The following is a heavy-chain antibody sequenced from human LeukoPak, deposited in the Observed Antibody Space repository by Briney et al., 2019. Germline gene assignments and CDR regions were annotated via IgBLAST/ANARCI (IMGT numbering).Heavy chain of an antibody. J-gene: IGHJ6*03. CDR3: ARTPGDYYYYMDV. Sequence: PGGSLRLSCAASGCTFSSYAMTWVRQAPGRGLEGVSAISGGGGSTSYADSVKGRFTISRDASKNTLYLQMNSLRAEDTAVYYCARTPGDYYYYMDVWAKGTTVTVSS. D-gene: IGHD1-14*01. V-gene: IGHV3-23*01. CDR1: GCTFSSYA. CDR2: ISGGGGST.